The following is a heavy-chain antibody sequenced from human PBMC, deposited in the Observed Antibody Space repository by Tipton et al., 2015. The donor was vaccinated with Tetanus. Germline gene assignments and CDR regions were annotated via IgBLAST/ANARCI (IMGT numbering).Heavy chain of an antibody. V-gene: IGHV1-2*02. CDR3: ARTFAGGHADY. CDR1: GYSFTSYG. J-gene: IGHJ4*02. Sequence: QLVQSGAEVKKPGASVKVSCTANGYSFTSYGINWVRQAPGQGLEWVGWITPNSGGTNYAQKFQGRVTMTRDTSISTAYMEVSRLRSDDTAVYYCARTFAGGHADYWGQGTLVTVSS. CDR2: ITPNSGGT. D-gene: IGHD5-12*01.